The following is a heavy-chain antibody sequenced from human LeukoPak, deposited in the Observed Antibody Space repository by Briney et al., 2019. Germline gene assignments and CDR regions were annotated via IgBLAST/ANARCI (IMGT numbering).Heavy chain of an antibody. CDR1: GGSISSGTISSYY. Sequence: SETLSLTCTVSGGSISSGTISSYYWSWARQPAGKGLEWIGRIYTSGTTNYNPSLKSRVTMSVDTSKNQFSLALNSVTAADTAAYYCARGAPSDYWGQGTLVTVSS. J-gene: IGHJ4*02. CDR3: ARGAPSDY. CDR2: IYTSGTT. V-gene: IGHV4-61*02.